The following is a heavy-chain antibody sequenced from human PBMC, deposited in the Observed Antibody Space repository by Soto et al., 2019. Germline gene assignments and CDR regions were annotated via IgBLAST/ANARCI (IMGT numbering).Heavy chain of an antibody. D-gene: IGHD2-15*01. CDR2: TGSGTGPG. J-gene: IGHJ4*02. V-gene: IGHV1-69*06. CDR1: GGSLSTNP. CDR3: ARRDSGGFFRFFDS. Sequence: QVQLVQSGTEVKKPGSSVKVSCKTSGGSLSTNPISWVRQAPGQGLEWMGGTGSGTGPGNHAQKFQGRLTVSADKSTGTVYMELTNLSSEDTAVYYCARRDSGGFFRFFDSRGQGTLVTVSS.